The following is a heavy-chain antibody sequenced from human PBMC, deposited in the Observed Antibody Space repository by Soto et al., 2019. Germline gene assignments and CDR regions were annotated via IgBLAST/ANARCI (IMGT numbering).Heavy chain of an antibody. CDR3: AREEGFCSGGSCSYNFDH. CDR1: GFTFSPYG. J-gene: IGHJ4*02. Sequence: HPGGSLRLSCEASGFTFSPYGIHWVRQAPGKGLEWVAVVSYDGSNKQYADSVKGRFTISRDNSKNTVFLQMHSLTAEDSAIYFCAREEGFCSGGSCSYNFDHWGQGTLVTVSS. V-gene: IGHV3-33*05. CDR2: VSYDGSNK. D-gene: IGHD2-15*01.